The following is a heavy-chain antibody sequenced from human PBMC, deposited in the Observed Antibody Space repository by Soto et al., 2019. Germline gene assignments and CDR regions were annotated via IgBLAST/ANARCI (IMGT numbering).Heavy chain of an antibody. CDR2: VHNSGST. CDR1: GASVNSPPYS. CDR3: LAADYGGIVDY. D-gene: IGHD4-17*01. Sequence: QILLQESGPGLVKPSETLSLICAVSGASVNSPPYSWTWVRQPPGKGLEWIGYVHNSGSTKYDPSFQRRGSISLDTSKNHFSLRLTSVTAAVAAVYYFLAADYGGIVDYLGQGTLVSVSS. V-gene: IGHV4-61*03. J-gene: IGHJ4*02.